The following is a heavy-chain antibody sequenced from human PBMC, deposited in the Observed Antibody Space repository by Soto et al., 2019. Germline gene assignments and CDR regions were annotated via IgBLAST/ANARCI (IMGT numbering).Heavy chain of an antibody. V-gene: IGHV5-10-1*01. J-gene: IGHJ6*02. D-gene: IGHD4-17*01. CDR2: IDPSDSYT. CDR1: GYSFTSYC. Sequence: GESLKISCKGSGYSFTSYCISWVLQMPGKGLEWMGRIDPSDSYTNYSPSFQGHVTISADKSISTAYLQWSSLKASDTAMYYCARHPPDYGDYYYYYGMDVWGQGTTVTVSS. CDR3: ARHPPDYGDYYYYYGMDV.